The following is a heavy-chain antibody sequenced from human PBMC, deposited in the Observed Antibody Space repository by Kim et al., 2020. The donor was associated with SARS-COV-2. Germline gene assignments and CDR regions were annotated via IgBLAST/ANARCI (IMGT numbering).Heavy chain of an antibody. V-gene: IGHV4-34*01. D-gene: IGHD4-17*01. J-gene: IGHJ4*02. Sequence: SETLSLTCAVYGGSFSGYYWSWIRQPPGKGLEWIGEINHSGSTNYNPSLKSRVTISVDTSKNQFSLKLSSVTAADTAVYYCARRKNYGDSDYWGQGTLVTVSS. CDR2: INHSGST. CDR3: ARRKNYGDSDY. CDR1: GGSFSGYY.